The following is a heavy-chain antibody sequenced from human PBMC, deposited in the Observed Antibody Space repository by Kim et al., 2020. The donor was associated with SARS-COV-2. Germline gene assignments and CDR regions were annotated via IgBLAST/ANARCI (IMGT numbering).Heavy chain of an antibody. D-gene: IGHD3-3*01. CDR2: ITSDGGFT. CDR1: GFTFSTYT. J-gene: IGHJ4*02. CDR3: VKDRLRFLEWSFDY. V-gene: IGHV3-64D*06. Sequence: GGSLRLSCSASGFTFSTYTMHWVRQAPGKGLEYVAVITSDGGFTYYADSVKGRFTISRDNSKNTLYLQMSSLRVEDTAVYYYVKDRLRFLEWSFDYWGQG.